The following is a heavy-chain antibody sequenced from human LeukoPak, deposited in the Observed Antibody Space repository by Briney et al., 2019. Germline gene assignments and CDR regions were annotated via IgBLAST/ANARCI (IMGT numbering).Heavy chain of an antibody. V-gene: IGHV3-30*18. Sequence: GGSLRLSCAASGFTFSSYGMHWVRQAPGKGLEWVAVISYDGSNKYYADSVKGRFTISRDNSKNTLYLQMNSLRAEDTAVYYCAKKPSSFSGYDCDFDYWGQGTLVTVSS. J-gene: IGHJ4*02. D-gene: IGHD5-12*01. CDR2: ISYDGSNK. CDR3: AKKPSSFSGYDCDFDY. CDR1: GFTFSSYG.